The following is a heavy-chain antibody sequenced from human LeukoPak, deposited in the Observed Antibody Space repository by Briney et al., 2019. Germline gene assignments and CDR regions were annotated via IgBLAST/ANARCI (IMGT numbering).Heavy chain of an antibody. V-gene: IGHV1-46*01. CDR1: GYTFASYY. J-gene: IGHJ5*02. CDR2: INPSGGST. D-gene: IGHD2-15*01. CDR3: ARERVVVAATPRTGLDP. Sequence: ASVKVSCKASGYTFASYYMHWMRQAPGQGLEWMGIINPSGGSTSYAQKFQGRVTMTRDTSTSTVYMELSSLRSEDTAVYYCARERVVVAATPRTGLDPWGQGTLVTVSS.